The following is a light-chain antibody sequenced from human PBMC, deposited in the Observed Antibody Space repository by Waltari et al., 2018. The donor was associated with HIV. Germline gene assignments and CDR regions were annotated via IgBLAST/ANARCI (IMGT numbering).Light chain of an antibody. CDR2: VHN. V-gene: IGLV1-44*01. CDR1: FSNLGANT. CDR3: SAWDDSLSATV. J-gene: IGLJ1*01. Sequence: QSVMSHPPSASGTPGQTVTISCSGRFSNLGANTVNWYQQIPGTSPRLLIYVHNQRPSGVPDRFSGSMSGTSAALTIGGLQSEDEADYYCSAWDDSLSATVFGTGTRVTVL.